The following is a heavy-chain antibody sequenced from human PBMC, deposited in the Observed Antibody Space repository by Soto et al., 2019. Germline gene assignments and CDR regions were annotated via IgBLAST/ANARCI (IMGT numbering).Heavy chain of an antibody. J-gene: IGHJ4*02. Sequence: GGSLRLSCAASGFTFSSYAMSWVRQAPGKGLEWVSVISGNSDSTYYADSVKGRFTISRDNSKNTLYLQMNSLRAEDTAVYYCAGEGRPNSRSVDYWGQGTLVTVSS. CDR2: ISGNSDST. CDR3: AGEGRPNSRSVDY. D-gene: IGHD1-7*01. CDR1: GFTFSSYA. V-gene: IGHV3-23*01.